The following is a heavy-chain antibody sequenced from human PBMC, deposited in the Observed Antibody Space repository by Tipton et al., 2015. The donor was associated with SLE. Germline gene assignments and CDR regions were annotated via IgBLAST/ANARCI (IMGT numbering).Heavy chain of an antibody. Sequence: QLVQSGGGVVQPGRSLRLSCAASGFTFSSYAMHWVRQAPGKGLEWVAVISYDGSNKYYADSVKGRFTISRDNSKTTLYLQMNSLRAEDTAVYYCARDHIVVVVAANGVFGYWGQGTLVTVSS. CDR2: ISYDGSNK. CDR3: ARDHIVVVVAANGVFGY. V-gene: IGHV3-30-3*01. D-gene: IGHD2-15*01. CDR1: GFTFSSYA. J-gene: IGHJ4*02.